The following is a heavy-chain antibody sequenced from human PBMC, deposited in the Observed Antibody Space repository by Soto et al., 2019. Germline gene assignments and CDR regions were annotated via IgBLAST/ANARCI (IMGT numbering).Heavy chain of an antibody. CDR2: ISYDGSNK. D-gene: IGHD6-19*01. V-gene: IGHV3-30*03. CDR3: AETAVAATYGMDV. Sequence: GGSLRLSCAASGFTFSSYGMHWVRQAPGKGLEWVAVISYDGSNKYYADSVKGRFTISRDNSKNTLYLQMNSLRAEDTAVYYCAETAVAATYGMDVWGQGTTVTVSS. J-gene: IGHJ6*02. CDR1: GFTFSSYG.